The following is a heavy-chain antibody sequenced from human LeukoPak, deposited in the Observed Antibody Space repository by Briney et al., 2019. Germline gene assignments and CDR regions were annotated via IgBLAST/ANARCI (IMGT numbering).Heavy chain of an antibody. D-gene: IGHD1-26*01. J-gene: IGHJ4*02. Sequence: GGSLRLSCAASGFTFSRYGMHWVRQAPGKGLEWVAVISYDGSNKYYADSVKGRFTISRDNSKNTLYLQMSSLRAEETAVYYCAKDRDGLGVAGVGYWGQGTLVTVSS. CDR1: GFTFSRYG. CDR2: ISYDGSNK. CDR3: AKDRDGLGVAGVGY. V-gene: IGHV3-30*18.